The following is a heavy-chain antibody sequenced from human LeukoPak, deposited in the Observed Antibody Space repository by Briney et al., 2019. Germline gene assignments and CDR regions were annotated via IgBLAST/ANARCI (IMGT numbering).Heavy chain of an antibody. D-gene: IGHD6-13*01. CDR2: ISISSSYI. CDR3: ASSSRHIAAAGKG. CDR1: GITFSSNS. J-gene: IGHJ4*02. Sequence: PGRPLRLSCTASGITFSSNSMNWVRKAPGKGLEWVSSISISSSYIYYADSVQGRFTISRDNAKNSLYLQRNSLRAEDTAVYYCASSSRHIAAAGKGWGQGTLVTVSS. V-gene: IGHV3-21*01.